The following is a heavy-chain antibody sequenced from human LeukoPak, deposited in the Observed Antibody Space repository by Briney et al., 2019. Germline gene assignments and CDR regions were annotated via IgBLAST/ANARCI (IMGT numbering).Heavy chain of an antibody. CDR2: IYPADSDI. V-gene: IGHV5-51*01. J-gene: IGHJ5*02. Sequence: GESLKISCKGSGYSINNYWIGWVRQMPGKGLEWMGIIYPADSDIRYSPSFQGQVTISADKSISTAYLQWSSLKASDTTMYYCARQEYCSGGSCYTWFDPWGQGTLVTVSS. D-gene: IGHD2-15*01. CDR3: ARQEYCSGGSCYTWFDP. CDR1: GYSINNYW.